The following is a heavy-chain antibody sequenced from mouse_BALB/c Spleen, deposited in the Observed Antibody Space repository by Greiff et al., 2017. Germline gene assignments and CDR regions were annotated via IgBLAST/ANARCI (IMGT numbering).Heavy chain of an antibody. V-gene: IGHV1-80*01. CDR1: GYAFSSYW. CDR2: IYPGDGDT. Sequence: VQLQQSGAELVRPGSSVKISCKASGYAFSSYWMNWVKQRPGQGLEWIGQIYPGDGDTNYNGKFKGKATLTADKSSSTAYMQLSSLTSEDSAVYFCARWGSGVRLAYAMDYWGQGTSVTVSS. J-gene: IGHJ4*01. D-gene: IGHD2-14*01. CDR3: ARWGSGVRLAYAMDY.